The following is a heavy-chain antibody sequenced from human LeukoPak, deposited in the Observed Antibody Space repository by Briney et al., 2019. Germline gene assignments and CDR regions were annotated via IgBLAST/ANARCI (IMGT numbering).Heavy chain of an antibody. CDR3: ANPEWGTYLVGFDY. CDR1: GFTFSSSA. V-gene: IGHV3-23*01. Sequence: GGSLRLSCAASGFTFSSSAMNWVRQAPGKGLEWVSTISISGDDTYYAESVKGRFTISRDNSKNTLYLRMNSLRAEDTAVYFCANPEWGTYLVGFDYWAQGTLVTVSS. CDR2: ISISGDDT. D-gene: IGHD1-26*01. J-gene: IGHJ4*02.